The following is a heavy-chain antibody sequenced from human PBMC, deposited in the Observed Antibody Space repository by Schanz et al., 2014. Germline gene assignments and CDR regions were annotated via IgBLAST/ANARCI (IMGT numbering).Heavy chain of an antibody. J-gene: IGHJ4*02. Sequence: EVQLLESGGGLVQPGGSLRLSCASSGFSFTTYAMSWVRQAPGKGLEWFSSISSGGGSTYYADSVKGRFTISRDNSKNTLYLQMKSLRAEDTAVYYCAKSLESCPGGRCSRGYFDYWGQGTLVAVSS. CDR2: ISSGGGST. V-gene: IGHV3-23*01. D-gene: IGHD2-8*02. CDR1: GFSFTTYA. CDR3: AKSLESCPGGRCSRGYFDY.